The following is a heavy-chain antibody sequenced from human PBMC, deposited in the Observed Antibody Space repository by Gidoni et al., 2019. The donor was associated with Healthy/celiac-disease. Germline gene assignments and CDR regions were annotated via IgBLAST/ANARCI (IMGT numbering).Heavy chain of an antibody. CDR3: AKDGGSGWLAGYFDY. CDR1: GFTFSSYG. J-gene: IGHJ4*02. V-gene: IGHV3-30*18. Sequence: QVQLVESGGGVVQPGRSLRLSCAASGFTFSSYGMHWVRQAPGKGLEWVAVISYDGSNKYYADSVKGRFTISRDNSKNTLYLQMNSLRAEDTAVYYCAKDGGSGWLAGYFDYWGQGTLVTVSS. D-gene: IGHD6-19*01. CDR2: ISYDGSNK.